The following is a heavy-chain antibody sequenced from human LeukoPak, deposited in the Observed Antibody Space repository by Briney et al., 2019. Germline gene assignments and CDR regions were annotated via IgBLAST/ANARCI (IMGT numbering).Heavy chain of an antibody. V-gene: IGHV4-39*07. J-gene: IGHJ4*02. CDR3: ARDQNGSGSYGDY. CDR2: IYYSGST. CDR1: GGSISSSSYY. Sequence: SETLSLTCTVSGGSISSSSYYWGWIRQPPGKGLEWIGSIYYSGSTYYNPSLKSRVTISVDTSKNQFSLKLSSVTAADTAVYYCARDQNGSGSYGDYWGQGTLVTVSS. D-gene: IGHD3-10*01.